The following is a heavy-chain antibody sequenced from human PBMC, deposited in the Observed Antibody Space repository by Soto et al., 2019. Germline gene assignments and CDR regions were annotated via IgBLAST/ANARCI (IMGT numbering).Heavy chain of an antibody. CDR3: ARDGFSSGWYWVGWFDP. CDR1: GGSISSYY. Sequence: SQTLSLTCTVSGGSISSYYWSWIRQPPGKGLEWIGYIYYSGSTNYNPSLKSRVTISVDTSKNQFSLKLSSVTAADTAVYYCARDGFSSGWYWVGWFDPWGQGTLVTVSS. V-gene: IGHV4-59*01. D-gene: IGHD6-19*01. J-gene: IGHJ5*02. CDR2: IYYSGST.